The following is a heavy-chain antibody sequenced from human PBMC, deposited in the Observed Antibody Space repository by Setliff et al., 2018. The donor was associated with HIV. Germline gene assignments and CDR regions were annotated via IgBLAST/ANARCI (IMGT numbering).Heavy chain of an antibody. CDR3: ASLFHDTSAPWLYYFDY. J-gene: IGHJ4*02. Sequence: SETLSLTCTVSGGSISSYYWSWIRQPPGKGLEWIGYIYTSGSTNYNPSLKSRVTISVDRSKNQFSLNLSSVTAADTALYYCASLFHDTSAPWLYYFDYWGQGTLVTVSS. D-gene: IGHD3-22*01. CDR1: GGSISSYY. V-gene: IGHV4-4*08. CDR2: IYTSGST.